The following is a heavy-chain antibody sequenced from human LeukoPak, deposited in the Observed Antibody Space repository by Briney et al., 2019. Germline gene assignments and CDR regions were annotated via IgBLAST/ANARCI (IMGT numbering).Heavy chain of an antibody. CDR1: GFTVRSNY. D-gene: IGHD1-14*01. J-gene: IGHJ4*02. Sequence: GGSLRLSCAASGFTVRSNYMSCVRQAPGKGLEWVSVIYSGGSTYYADSVKGRFTISRDNSKNTLFLQMNGLRAEDTAVYYCARGPGDYFDFWGQGTLVTVSS. CDR3: ARGPGDYFDF. CDR2: IYSGGST. V-gene: IGHV3-53*01.